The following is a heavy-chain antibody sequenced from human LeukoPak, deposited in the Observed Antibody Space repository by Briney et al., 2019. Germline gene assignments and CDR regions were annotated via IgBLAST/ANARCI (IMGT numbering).Heavy chain of an antibody. Sequence: GGSLRLSCATSGFSFSSYAMSWVRQAPGKGLEWVSAMSSSDDGRYYAASVRGRSTISRDTSRSTLYLQMNSLRAEDAAVYYCAKAPVTSCRGAFCYPFDYWGQGTLVTVSS. CDR2: MSSSDDGR. CDR1: GFSFSSYA. CDR3: AKAPVTSCRGAFCYPFDY. D-gene: IGHD2-15*01. J-gene: IGHJ4*02. V-gene: IGHV3-23*01.